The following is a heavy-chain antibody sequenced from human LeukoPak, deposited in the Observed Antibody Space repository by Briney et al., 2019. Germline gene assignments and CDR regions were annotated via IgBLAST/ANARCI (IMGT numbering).Heavy chain of an antibody. J-gene: IGHJ4*02. CDR2: IYPGDSDT. V-gene: IGHV5-51*01. D-gene: IGHD2-2*01. CDR3: ARVDCSSTSCSDY. CDR1: GYSFTSHW. Sequence: GESLKISCKGSGYSFTSHWIGWVRQMPGKGLEWKGIIYPGDSDTRYSPSFQGQVTISADKSISTAYLQWSSLKASDTAMYYCARVDCSSTSCSDYWGQGTLVTVSS.